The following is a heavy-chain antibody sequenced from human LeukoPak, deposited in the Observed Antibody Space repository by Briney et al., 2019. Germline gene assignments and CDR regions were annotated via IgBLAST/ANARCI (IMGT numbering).Heavy chain of an antibody. J-gene: IGHJ4*02. Sequence: PSETLSLTCTISGGSISSSSYYWSWIRQPPGKGLEWIGEINHSGSTNYNPSLKSRVTISVDTSKNQFSLKLSSVTAADTAVYYCARGSRSPEGRLLYVYWGQGTLVTVSS. CDR3: ARGSRSPEGRLLYVY. V-gene: IGHV4-39*07. D-gene: IGHD3-3*01. CDR1: GGSISSSSYY. CDR2: INHSGST.